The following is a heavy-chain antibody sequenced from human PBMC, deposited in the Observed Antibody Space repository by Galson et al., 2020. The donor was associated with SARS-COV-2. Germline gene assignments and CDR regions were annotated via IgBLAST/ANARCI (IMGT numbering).Heavy chain of an antibody. CDR1: GFTFSHHA. Sequence: KIGESLKISCAASGFTFSHHAMIWVRQAPGRGLEWVSSISSTGSLIYYADSVKGRFTISRDNAENSLNLQMNSLGAEDTAVYYCARVNVYGDYYFDYWGQGTLVTVSS. D-gene: IGHD4-17*01. V-gene: IGHV3-21*01. CDR3: ARVNVYGDYYFDY. J-gene: IGHJ4*02. CDR2: ISSTGSLI.